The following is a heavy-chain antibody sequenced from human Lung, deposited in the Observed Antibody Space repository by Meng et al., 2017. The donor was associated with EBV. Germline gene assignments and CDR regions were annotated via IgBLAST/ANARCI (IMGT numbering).Heavy chain of an antibody. CDR3: ARALGRFDP. CDR1: GYTFTSYD. J-gene: IGHJ5*02. CDR2: MNPNSGNT. D-gene: IGHD3-16*01. Sequence: AEVTNPGASVKVSCKASGYTFTSYDLNGVRQVTGQGLEWMGWMNPNSGNTGYAQKFRGRVTMTRNTSISTAYMELSSLRSGDTAVYYCARALGRFDPWGRGTLVTVSS. V-gene: IGHV1-8*01.